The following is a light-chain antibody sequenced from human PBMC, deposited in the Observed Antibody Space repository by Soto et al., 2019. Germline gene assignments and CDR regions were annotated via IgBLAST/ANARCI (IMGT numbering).Light chain of an antibody. J-gene: IGKJ1*01. CDR2: AAS. CDR1: QDISSY. CDR3: QQYYSYPRT. V-gene: IGKV1-8*01. Sequence: AIQVTQSPSSLSGSVLDIVSISGLASQDISSYLAWYHQKPGKAPKLLIYAASTLQSGVPSRFSGSGSGTDLTLTTSCLQSQDFATYYCQQYYSYPRTFGQGTKVDIK.